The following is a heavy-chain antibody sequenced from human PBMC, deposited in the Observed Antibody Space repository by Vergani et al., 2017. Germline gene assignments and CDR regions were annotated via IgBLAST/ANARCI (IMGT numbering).Heavy chain of an antibody. CDR1: GFTFSSYA. Sequence: EVQLLESGGGLVQPGGSLRLSCAASGFTFSSYAMSWVRQAPGKGLEGVSAISGSGGSTYYADSVKGRFTISRDNSKNTLYLQMNSLRAEDTAVYYCAKDLSYGGDYGLFDYWGQGTLVTVSS. J-gene: IGHJ4*02. CDR2: ISGSGGST. CDR3: AKDLSYGGDYGLFDY. V-gene: IGHV3-23*01. D-gene: IGHD4-17*01.